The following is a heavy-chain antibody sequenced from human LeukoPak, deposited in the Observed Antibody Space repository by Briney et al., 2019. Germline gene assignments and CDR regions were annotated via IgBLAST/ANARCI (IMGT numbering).Heavy chain of an antibody. CDR1: GYTFSSYG. V-gene: IGHV1-18*01. CDR3: ATGPYSGSAPHAFDI. CDR2: ISGYNGNT. J-gene: IGHJ3*02. D-gene: IGHD1-26*01. Sequence: ASVKVSCKTSGYTFSSYGISWVRQAPGQGLEWMGWISGYNGNTNYAQKFQGRVTMTEDTSTDTAYMELSSLRSEDTAVYYCATGPYSGSAPHAFDIWGQGTMVTVSS.